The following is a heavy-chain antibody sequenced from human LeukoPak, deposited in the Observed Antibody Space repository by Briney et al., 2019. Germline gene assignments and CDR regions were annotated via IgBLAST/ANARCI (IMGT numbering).Heavy chain of an antibody. D-gene: IGHD6-19*01. CDR1: GGSFSGYY. V-gene: IGHV3-23*01. Sequence: PSETLSLTCAVYGGSFSGYYWSWVRQAPGKGLEWVSAISGSGGTTYYADSVKGRFTISRDNSKNTLYLQMNSLRAEDTAVYYCAAPRSGSGFILDYWGQGTLVTVSS. J-gene: IGHJ4*02. CDR3: AAPRSGSGFILDY. CDR2: ISGSGGTT.